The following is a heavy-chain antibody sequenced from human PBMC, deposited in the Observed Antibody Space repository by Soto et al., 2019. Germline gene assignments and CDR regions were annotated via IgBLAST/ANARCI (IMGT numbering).Heavy chain of an antibody. J-gene: IGHJ4*02. D-gene: IGHD5-12*01. CDR1: GGSFSGYY. CDR3: ARGGNSGYVW. CDR2: INHCGST. Sequence: QVQLQQWGAGLLKPSETLSLTCAVYGGSFSGYYWSWIRQPPGKGLEWIGEINHCGSTTYNPSLTSRVTISVDTPQNQFSLKLSSVTAAYTAVYDCARGGNSGYVWWGQGTLVTVSS. V-gene: IGHV4-34*01.